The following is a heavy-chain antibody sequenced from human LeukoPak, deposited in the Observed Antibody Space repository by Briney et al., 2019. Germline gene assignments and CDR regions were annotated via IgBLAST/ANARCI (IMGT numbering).Heavy chain of an antibody. J-gene: IGHJ4*02. Sequence: SETLSHTCAVSGFSISSGYYWGWIRQPPGKGLEWIGNIYHTGNTYFNPSLGSRVTISVDTSKNQISLRLASVTVADTAIYYCARVPPSRSFDSWGQGDLVSVSS. CDR1: GFSISSGYY. CDR2: IYHTGNT. D-gene: IGHD3-10*01. V-gene: IGHV4-38-2*01. CDR3: ARVPPSRSFDS.